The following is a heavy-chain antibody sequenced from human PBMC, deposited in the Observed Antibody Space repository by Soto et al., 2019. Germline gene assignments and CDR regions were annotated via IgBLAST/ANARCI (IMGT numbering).Heavy chain of an antibody. CDR1: GFTFSSYS. Sequence: EVQLVESGGGLVQPGGSLRLSCAASGFTFSSYSMNWVRQAPGKGLEWVSYISSSSSTIYYADSVKGRFTISRDNAKNSLYLQMNSLRDEDTAVYYCARDEDPYCGGDCSDYFDYWGQGTLVTVSS. V-gene: IGHV3-48*02. J-gene: IGHJ4*02. CDR2: ISSSSSTI. D-gene: IGHD2-21*02. CDR3: ARDEDPYCGGDCSDYFDY.